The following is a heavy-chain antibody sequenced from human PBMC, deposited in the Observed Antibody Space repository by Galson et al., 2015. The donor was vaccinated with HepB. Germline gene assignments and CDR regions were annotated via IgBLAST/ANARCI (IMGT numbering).Heavy chain of an antibody. CDR1: GFTFSRYA. CDR2: ISSNGGST. J-gene: IGHJ4*02. Sequence: SLRLSCAASGFTFSRYAMYWVRQAPGKGLEYVSAISSNGGSTYYADSEKGRFTISRDNSKNTLYLQMSSLRAEDTAVYYCVKPGDYGDYGFGYWGQGTLVTVSS. V-gene: IGHV3-64D*06. D-gene: IGHD4-17*01. CDR3: VKPGDYGDYGFGY.